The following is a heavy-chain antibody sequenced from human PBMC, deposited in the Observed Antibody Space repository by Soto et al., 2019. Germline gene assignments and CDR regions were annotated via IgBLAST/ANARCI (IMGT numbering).Heavy chain of an antibody. V-gene: IGHV6-1*01. CDR3: AREDPAALNDYYYYGMDV. J-gene: IGHJ6*02. CDR1: GDSVSSNSAA. CDR2: TYYRSKWYN. D-gene: IGHD6-13*01. Sequence: SQTLSLTCAISGDSVSSNSAAWNWIRQSPSRGLKWLGRTYYRSKWYNDYAVSVKSRITINPDTSKNQFSLQLNSVTPEDTAVYYCAREDPAALNDYYYYGMDVWGQGTTVTVSS.